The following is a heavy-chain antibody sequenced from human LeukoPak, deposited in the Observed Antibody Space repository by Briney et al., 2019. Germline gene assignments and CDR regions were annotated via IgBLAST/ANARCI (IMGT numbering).Heavy chain of an antibody. D-gene: IGHD6-13*01. CDR1: GYTFTGYY. V-gene: IGHV1-18*04. CDR3: ARVLVAAAASFDY. J-gene: IGHJ4*02. CDR2: ISAYNGNT. Sequence: ASVKVSCKAPGYTFTGYYMHWVRQAPGQGLEWMGWISAYNGNTNYAQKLQGRVTMTTDTSTSTAYMELRSLRSDDTAVYYCARVLVAAAASFDYWGQGTLVTVTS.